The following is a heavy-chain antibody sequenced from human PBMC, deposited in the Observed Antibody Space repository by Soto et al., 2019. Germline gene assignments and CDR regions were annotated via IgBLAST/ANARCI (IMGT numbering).Heavy chain of an antibody. CDR3: ARDGGIAAAGRDV. CDR1: GGTFSSYT. V-gene: IGHV1-69*08. J-gene: IGHJ6*02. D-gene: IGHD6-13*01. CDR2: LIPILGIA. Sequence: QVQLVQSGAEVKKPGSSVKVSCKASGGTFSSYTISWVRQAPGQGLEWMGRLIPILGIANYAQKFQGRVTLTADKSRSTGYMELSSLRAEDTAVYYCARDGGIAAAGRDVWGQGTTVTVS.